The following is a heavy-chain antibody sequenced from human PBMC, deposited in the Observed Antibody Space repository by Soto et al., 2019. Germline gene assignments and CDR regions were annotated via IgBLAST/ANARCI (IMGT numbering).Heavy chain of an antibody. Sequence: PGGSLRLSCAASGFTFSNAWMSWVRQAPGKGLEWVGRIKSKTDGGTTDYAAPVKGRFTISRDDSKNTLYLQMNSLKTEDTAVYYRTTDLMVIVGATIVFDYWGQGTLVTVSS. CDR2: IKSKTDGGTT. D-gene: IGHD1-26*01. CDR3: TTDLMVIVGATIVFDY. CDR1: GFTFSNAW. J-gene: IGHJ4*02. V-gene: IGHV3-15*01.